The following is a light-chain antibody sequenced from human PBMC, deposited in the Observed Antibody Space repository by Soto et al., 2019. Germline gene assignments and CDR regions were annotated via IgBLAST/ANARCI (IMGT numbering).Light chain of an antibody. CDR2: DAS. J-gene: IGKJ5*01. Sequence: EIVLTQSPATLSLSPGERATLSCRASQSVSSYLAWYQQKPGQAPRLLIYDASNRATGIPARFSGSGSGTNFPLTISSLAPEDFAVYYCQERSNWPGITFGQGTRLEIK. CDR1: QSVSSY. V-gene: IGKV3-11*01. CDR3: QERSNWPGIT.